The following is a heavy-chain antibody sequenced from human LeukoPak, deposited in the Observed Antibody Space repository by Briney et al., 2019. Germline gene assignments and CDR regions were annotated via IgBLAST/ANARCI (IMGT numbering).Heavy chain of an antibody. CDR3: ARGRAAAAPGDY. CDR1: GFTFSSYA. Sequence: GRSLRLSCAASGFTFSSYAMHWVRQAPGKGLEWVAVISYDGSNKYYADSVKGRFTISRDNSKNTLYLQMNSLRAEDTAVYYCARGRAAAAPGDYWGQGTLVTVSS. D-gene: IGHD6-13*01. J-gene: IGHJ4*02. V-gene: IGHV3-30-3*01. CDR2: ISYDGSNK.